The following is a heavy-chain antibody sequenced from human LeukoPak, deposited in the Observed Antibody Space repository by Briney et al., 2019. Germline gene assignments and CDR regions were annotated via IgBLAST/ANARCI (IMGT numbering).Heavy chain of an antibody. CDR2: INPNSGGT. J-gene: IGHJ5*02. CDR1: GYTFTGYY. D-gene: IGHD5-12*01. CDR3: ARDHIVATIKGFDP. Sequence: APVKVSCKASGYTFTGYYMHWVRQAPGQGLEWMGWINPNSGGTNYAQKFQGRVTMTRDTSISTAYMELSRLRSDDTAVYYCARDHIVATIKGFDPWGQGTLVTVSS. V-gene: IGHV1-2*02.